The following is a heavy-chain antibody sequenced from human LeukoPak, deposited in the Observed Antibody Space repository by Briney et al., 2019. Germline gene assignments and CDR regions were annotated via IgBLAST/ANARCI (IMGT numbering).Heavy chain of an antibody. V-gene: IGHV4-61*08. CDR2: IYYSGST. CDR1: GGSISSGGYY. J-gene: IGHJ6*04. D-gene: IGHD2-2*02. CDR3: ARVVGYCSSTSCYKNYYYYGMDV. Sequence: PSQTLSLTCTVSGGSISSGGYYWSWIRQPPGKGLEWIVYIYYSGSTNYNPSLKSRVTISVDTSKNQFSLKLSSVTAADTAVYYCARVVGYCSSTSCYKNYYYYGMDVWGKGTTVTVSS.